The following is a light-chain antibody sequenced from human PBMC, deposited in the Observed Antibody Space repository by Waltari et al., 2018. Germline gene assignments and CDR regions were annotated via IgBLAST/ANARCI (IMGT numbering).Light chain of an antibody. J-gene: IGKJ4*01. CDR3: QQAASFPLT. CDR1: QGISSW. CDR2: AEA. V-gene: IGKV1-12*01. Sequence: DIQMTQSPSSVSASVGDRVTITCRASQGISSWLAWYQQKPGRAPNLLIYAEASLQSGVPARFSGSGSGTEFTLTISSLQPDDFATYYCQQAASFPLTFGGGTKVEIK.